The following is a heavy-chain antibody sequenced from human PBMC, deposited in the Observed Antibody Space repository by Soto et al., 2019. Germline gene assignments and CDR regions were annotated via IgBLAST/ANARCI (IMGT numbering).Heavy chain of an antibody. CDR2: ISGSSSYI. J-gene: IGHJ3*02. CDR1: GFTFSSHN. V-gene: IGHV3-21*01. D-gene: IGHD4-17*01. Sequence: EVQLVESGGGLVKPGGSLRLSCAASGFTFSSHNMKWVRQAPGKGLEWVSCISGSSSYIFYADSVKGRLTISRDNAKNALYLKMNSLRVEDTAVYYCARTDYGDYVRGAFDIWGQGTMVTVSS. CDR3: ARTDYGDYVRGAFDI.